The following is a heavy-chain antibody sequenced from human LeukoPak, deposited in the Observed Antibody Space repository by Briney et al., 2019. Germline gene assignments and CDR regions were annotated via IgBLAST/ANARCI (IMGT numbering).Heavy chain of an antibody. Sequence: ASMKVSCKASGYSFTGYYIHWVRQAPGQGLEWMGWINPDGGVTKSAQNFQGRVTMTRDTSISTAYMELSRLRSDDTAVYYCAREEEGVRCSSTGCSSHYWYFDLWGRGTLVTVSS. V-gene: IGHV1-2*02. D-gene: IGHD2-2*01. CDR2: INPDGGVT. CDR3: AREEEGVRCSSTGCSSHYWYFDL. J-gene: IGHJ2*01. CDR1: GYSFTGYY.